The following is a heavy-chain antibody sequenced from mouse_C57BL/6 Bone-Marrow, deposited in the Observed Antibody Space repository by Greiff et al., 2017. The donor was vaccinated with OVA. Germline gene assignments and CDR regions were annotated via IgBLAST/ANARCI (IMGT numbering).Heavy chain of an antibody. Sequence: EVQRVESGGGLVQPKGSLKLSCAASGFSFNTYAMNWVRQAPGKGLEWVARIRSKSNNYATYYADSVKDRFTISRDDSESMLYLQMNNLKTEDTAMYYCVRQGGNYGDYYAMDYWGQGTSVTVSS. J-gene: IGHJ4*01. CDR3: VRQGGNYGDYYAMDY. CDR2: IRSKSNNYAT. V-gene: IGHV10-1*01. CDR1: GFSFNTYA. D-gene: IGHD2-1*01.